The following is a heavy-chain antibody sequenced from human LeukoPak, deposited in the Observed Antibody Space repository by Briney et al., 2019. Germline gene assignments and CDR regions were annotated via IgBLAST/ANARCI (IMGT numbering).Heavy chain of an antibody. V-gene: IGHV4-61*02. CDR3: AREGAMVRGVTNSYYYYYMDV. CDR1: GGSISSGSYY. D-gene: IGHD3-10*01. CDR2: IYTSGST. J-gene: IGHJ6*03. Sequence: KPSETLSLTCTVSGGSISSGSYYWSWIRQPAGKGLEWIGRIYTSGSTNYNPSLKSRVTISVDTSKNQFSLKLSSVTAADTAVYYCAREGAMVRGVTNSYYYYYMDVWGKGTTVTISS.